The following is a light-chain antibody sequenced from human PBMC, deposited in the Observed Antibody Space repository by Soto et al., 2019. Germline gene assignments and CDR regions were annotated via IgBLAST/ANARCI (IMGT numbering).Light chain of an antibody. CDR2: GAS. Sequence: EIVLTQSPGTLSLSPGERATLSCRASQSVSSSYLAWYQQKPGQAPRLLIYGASSRATGIPDRFSGSGSGTDFTLTISRLEPEDFAVYYCQQYGRSPSTFG. J-gene: IGKJ4*01. CDR3: QQYGRSPST. CDR1: QSVSSSY. V-gene: IGKV3-20*01.